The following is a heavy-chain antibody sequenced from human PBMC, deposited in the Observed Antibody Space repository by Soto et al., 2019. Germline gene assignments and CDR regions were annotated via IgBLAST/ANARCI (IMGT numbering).Heavy chain of an antibody. CDR1: NGSISNFY. D-gene: IGHD6-13*01. CDR3: ARSSHKESWFDP. CDR2: IHGSGSA. Sequence: QVQLQESGPGLVKPSETLSLTCTVSNGSISNFYWNWIRQSAGKGLTWSGRIHGSGSATYNPSLRSRVTMSVDTSKNQFSLKVNSVTGADTAVYYCARSSHKESWFDPWGQGTLVTVSS. J-gene: IGHJ5*02. V-gene: IGHV4-4*07.